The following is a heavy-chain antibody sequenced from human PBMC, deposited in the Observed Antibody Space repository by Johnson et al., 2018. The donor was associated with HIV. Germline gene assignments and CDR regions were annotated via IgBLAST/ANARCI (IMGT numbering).Heavy chain of an antibody. D-gene: IGHD2-21*01. CDR3: VRDRDWAFDI. Sequence: QVQLLESGGGVVQPGRSLRLSCAASGFTFSSFGMHWVRQAPGKGLEWVAVIWYDGSNKYFADSVKGRFTISRDNSKNTLYLQMNSLRAEDTAVYYCVRDRDWAFDIWGQGTMVTVSS. J-gene: IGHJ3*02. V-gene: IGHV3-33*01. CDR1: GFTFSSFG. CDR2: IWYDGSNK.